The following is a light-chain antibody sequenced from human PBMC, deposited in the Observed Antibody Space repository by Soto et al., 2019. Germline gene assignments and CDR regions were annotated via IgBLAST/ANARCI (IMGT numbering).Light chain of an antibody. V-gene: IGKV3-20*01. Sequence: EIVLTQSPGTLSLSPGERATLSCRASQSVSSSYLAWYQQKPGQAPRLLIYGASNWASGIPHRFSGSGSGSDFTLTISRLEPEDFALYYSHQYHKLPRTFGQGTKVEIK. CDR1: QSVSSSY. CDR3: HQYHKLPRT. J-gene: IGKJ1*01. CDR2: GAS.